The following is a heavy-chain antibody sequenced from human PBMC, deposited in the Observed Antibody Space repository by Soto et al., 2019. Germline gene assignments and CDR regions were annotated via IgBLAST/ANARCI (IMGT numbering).Heavy chain of an antibody. CDR3: ARGLDVSSWDYYLDH. CDR2: IIGDGSDT. J-gene: IGHJ4*02. Sequence: EVQLVESGGGLVQPGGSLRLSCAASGFTFSSYWMHWVRQAPGKGLVWVSRIIGDGSDTTYAYSVKGRFTISSDSAKNTLYLHMNSLRAEDTAVYYCARGLDVSSWDYYLDHGGQGTLVTVSS. V-gene: IGHV3-74*01. D-gene: IGHD6-13*01. CDR1: GFTFSSYW.